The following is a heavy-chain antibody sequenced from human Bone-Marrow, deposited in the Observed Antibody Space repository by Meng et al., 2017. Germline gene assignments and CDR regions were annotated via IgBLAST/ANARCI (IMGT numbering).Heavy chain of an antibody. V-gene: IGHV1-8*03. D-gene: IGHD3-10*01. Sequence: ASVKVSCKASGYTFTSYDINWVRQATGQGLEWMGWMNPNSGNTGYAQKFQGRVTITRNTSISTAYMELSSLRSEDTAVYYCAGGDWVEYYYGSGQNYYYGMDVWGQGTTVTVSS. CDR1: GYTFTSYD. J-gene: IGHJ6*02. CDR3: AGGDWVEYYYGSGQNYYYGMDV. CDR2: MNPNSGNT.